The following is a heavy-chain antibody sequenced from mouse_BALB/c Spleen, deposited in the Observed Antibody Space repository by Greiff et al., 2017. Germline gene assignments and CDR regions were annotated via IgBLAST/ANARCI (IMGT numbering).Heavy chain of an antibody. Sequence: EVKLMESGGGLVKPGGSLKLSCAASGFTFSSYAMSWVRQTPEKRLEWVASISSGGSTYYPDSVKGRFTISRDNARNILYLQMSSLRSEDTAMYYCARYRSNYYAMDYWGQGTSVTVSS. J-gene: IGHJ4*01. V-gene: IGHV5-6-5*01. CDR2: ISSGGST. CDR1: GFTFSSYA. CDR3: ARYRSNYYAMDY. D-gene: IGHD2-14*01.